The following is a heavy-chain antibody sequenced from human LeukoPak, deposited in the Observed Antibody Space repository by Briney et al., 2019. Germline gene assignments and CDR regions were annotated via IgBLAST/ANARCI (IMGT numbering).Heavy chain of an antibody. V-gene: IGHV3-21*01. J-gene: IGHJ6*02. D-gene: IGHD2-2*01. CDR1: GFTFSSYS. CDR3: ARDLGYCSSTSCYYGMDV. Sequence: GGSLGLSCAASGFTFSSYSMNWVRQAPGKGLEWVSSISGSSSYIYYADSVKGRFTISRDNAKNSLYLQMNSLRAEDTAVYYCARDLGYCSSTSCYYGMDVWGQGTMVTVSS. CDR2: ISGSSSYI.